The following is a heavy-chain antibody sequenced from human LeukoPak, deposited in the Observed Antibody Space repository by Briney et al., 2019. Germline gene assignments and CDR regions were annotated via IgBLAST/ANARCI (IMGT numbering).Heavy chain of an antibody. V-gene: IGHV4-61*02. J-gene: IGHJ3*02. Sequence: SQTLSLTCTVSGGSISSGSYYWSWIRQPAGKGLEWIGRIYTSGSTNYNPSLKSRVTISVDTSKNQFSLRLSSVTAADTAVYYCARDQNNHWAFDIWGQGTMVTVSS. CDR2: IYTSGST. CDR3: ARDQNNHWAFDI. CDR1: GGSISSGSYY. D-gene: IGHD1-14*01.